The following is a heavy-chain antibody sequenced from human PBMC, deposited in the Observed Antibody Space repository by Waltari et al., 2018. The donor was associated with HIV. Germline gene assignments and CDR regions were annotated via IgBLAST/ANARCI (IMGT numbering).Heavy chain of an antibody. CDR3: ATNRDRGAFDI. Sequence: QLQLQESGPGLVKPSETLSLTCTVSVGSISSSSYYWGWIRQPPGKGLEWIGSIYYSGSTYYNPSLKSRVTISVDTSKNQFSLKLSSVTAADTAVYYCATNRDRGAFDIWGQGTMVTVSS. CDR1: VGSISSSSYY. V-gene: IGHV4-39*01. D-gene: IGHD2-21*02. CDR2: IYYSGST. J-gene: IGHJ3*02.